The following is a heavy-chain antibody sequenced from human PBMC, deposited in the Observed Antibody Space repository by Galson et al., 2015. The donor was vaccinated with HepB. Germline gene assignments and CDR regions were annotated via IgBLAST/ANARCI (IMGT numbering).Heavy chain of an antibody. V-gene: IGHV3-30*04. CDR3: ARDYTQWLVPEDPFDY. CDR1: GFTFSSYA. J-gene: IGHJ4*02. CDR2: ISYDGSNK. D-gene: IGHD6-19*01. Sequence: SLRLSCAASGFTFSSYAMHWVRQAPGKGLEWVAVISYDGSNKYYADSVKGRFTISRDNSKNTLYLQMNSLRAEDTAVYYCARDYTQWLVPEDPFDYWGQGTLVTVSS.